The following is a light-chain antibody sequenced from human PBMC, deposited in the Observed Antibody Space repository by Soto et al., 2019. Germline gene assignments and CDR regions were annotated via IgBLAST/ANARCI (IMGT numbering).Light chain of an antibody. CDR2: AAS. CDR3: QQSYSVPHT. Sequence: DIQMTQSPSSLSASVGDRVTITCRASQHIFSYLSWYPHKPGSAPYILFYAASGLQSGVPSRFSASGSVTDFALTIISLQPEDIATFYCQQSYSVPHTFGQGTKLEI. CDR1: QHIFSY. J-gene: IGKJ2*01. V-gene: IGKV1-39*01.